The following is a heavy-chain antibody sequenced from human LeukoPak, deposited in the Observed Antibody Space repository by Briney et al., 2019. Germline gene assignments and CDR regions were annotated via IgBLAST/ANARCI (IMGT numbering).Heavy chain of an antibody. CDR1: GGTFSSYA. CDR3: ARNHYYDILTGYVTYGMDV. D-gene: IGHD3-9*01. CDR2: ISAYNRNA. Sequence: GASVKVSCKASGGTFSSYAISWVRQAPGQGLEWMGWISAYNRNANYAQKFQGRVTTTTDTSTSTAYMELRSLRSDDTAVYYCARNHYYDILTGYVTYGMDVWGQGTTVTVSS. J-gene: IGHJ6*02. V-gene: IGHV1-18*01.